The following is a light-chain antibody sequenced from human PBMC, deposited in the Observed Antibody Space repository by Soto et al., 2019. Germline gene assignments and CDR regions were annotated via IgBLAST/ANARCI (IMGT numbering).Light chain of an antibody. Sequence: QSFLSQPASVSGSPVQSITISCTGTSSDVGGYNYVSWYQQHPGKAPKLMIYEVSNRPSGVSNRFSGSKSGNTASLTVSGLQAEDAADYYCRSYTTTXTYVVGTGTKVXV. J-gene: IGLJ1*01. V-gene: IGLV2-14*01. CDR1: SSDVGGYNY. CDR2: EVS. CDR3: RSYTTTXTYV.